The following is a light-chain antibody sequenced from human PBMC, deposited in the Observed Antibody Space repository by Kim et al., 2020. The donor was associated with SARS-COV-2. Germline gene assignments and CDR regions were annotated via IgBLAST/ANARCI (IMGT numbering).Light chain of an antibody. CDR1: HNVYTW. V-gene: IGKV1-5*03. CDR2: TTS. J-gene: IGKJ2*01. CDR3: QQYSNYPYT. Sequence: ASGGDNVTLACRASHNVYTWLAWYQQKPGKAPRVVIYTTSILESGVPSTFSGSGSGTEFNFTISGLQPDDFATYYCQQYSNYPYTFGQGTKVDIK.